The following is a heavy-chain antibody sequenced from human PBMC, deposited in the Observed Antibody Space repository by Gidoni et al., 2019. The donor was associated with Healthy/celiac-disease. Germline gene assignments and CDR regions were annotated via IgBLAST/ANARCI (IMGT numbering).Heavy chain of an antibody. CDR2: ISYDGSNK. Sequence: QVQLVESGGGVVQPGRSLRLSCAASGFPFSSYGMHWVRQAPGKGLEWVAVISYDGSNKYYEDSEKGRFTISRDNSKNTLYLKMNSLRAEDTAVYYCAKEGGSGYSYYWGQGTLVTVSS. D-gene: IGHD3-22*01. V-gene: IGHV3-30*18. J-gene: IGHJ4*02. CDR1: GFPFSSYG. CDR3: AKEGGSGYSYY.